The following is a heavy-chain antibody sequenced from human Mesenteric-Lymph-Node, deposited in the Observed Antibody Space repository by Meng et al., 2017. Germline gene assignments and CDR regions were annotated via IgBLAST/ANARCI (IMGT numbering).Heavy chain of an antibody. CDR3: AREAEDSYGYTYFDY. V-gene: IGHV3-69-1*01. CDR2: ITSGITI. D-gene: IGHD5-18*01. CDR1: GFTFSDYY. Sequence: GGSLRLSCAASGFTFSDYYMSWIRQAPGKGLEWVSYITSGITIYYADSVKGRFTISRDNSKNTLYLQMNSLRAEDTAAYYCAREAEDSYGYTYFDYWGQGTLVTVSS. J-gene: IGHJ4*02.